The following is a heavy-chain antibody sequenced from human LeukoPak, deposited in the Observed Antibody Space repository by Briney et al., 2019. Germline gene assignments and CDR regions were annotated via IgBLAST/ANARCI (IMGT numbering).Heavy chain of an antibody. CDR1: GGSISSYY. J-gene: IGHJ4*02. Sequence: SETLSLTCTVSGGSISSYYWSWIRQPPGKGLEWIGYIYYSGSTNYNPSLKSRVTISVDTSKNQFSLKLSSVTAADTAVYYCARGSGYYGSGFDYWGQGTLVTVSS. D-gene: IGHD3-22*01. CDR3: ARGSGYYGSGFDY. CDR2: IYYSGST. V-gene: IGHV4-59*01.